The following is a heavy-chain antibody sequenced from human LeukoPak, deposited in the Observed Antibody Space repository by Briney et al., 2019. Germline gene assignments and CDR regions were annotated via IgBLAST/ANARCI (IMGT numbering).Heavy chain of an antibody. CDR2: INHSGST. CDR1: GGSFSGYY. Sequence: PSETLSLTCAVYGGSFSGYYWSWIRQPPGKGLEWIGEINHSGSTNYNPSLKSRVTISVDTSKNQFSLKLSSVTAADTAVYYCARRDCSSTSCYDGAYYFDYWGQGTLVTVSS. V-gene: IGHV4-34*01. CDR3: ARRDCSSTSCYDGAYYFDY. D-gene: IGHD2-2*01. J-gene: IGHJ4*02.